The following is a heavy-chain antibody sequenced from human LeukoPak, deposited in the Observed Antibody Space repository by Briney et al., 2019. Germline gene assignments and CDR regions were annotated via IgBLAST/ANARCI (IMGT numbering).Heavy chain of an antibody. V-gene: IGHV3-7*01. CDR1: GLTFSNYW. CDR2: IKEDGSEK. CDR3: ARELAVAGTVYYYYYGMDV. Sequence: PGGSLRLSCAASGLTFSNYWMSWVRQAPGKGLEWVANIKEDGSEKYYVDSVKGRFTISRDNAKNSLYLEMNSLRAEDTAVYYCARELAVAGTVYYYYYGMDVWGQGTTVTVSS. D-gene: IGHD6-19*01. J-gene: IGHJ6*02.